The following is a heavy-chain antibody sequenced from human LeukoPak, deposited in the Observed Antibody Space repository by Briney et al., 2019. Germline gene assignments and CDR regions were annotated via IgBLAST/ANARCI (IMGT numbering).Heavy chain of an antibody. CDR3: ARDDRPSGHDFDY. CDR1: GFTFRDYN. J-gene: IGHJ4*02. Sequence: QSGRSLRISCTASGFTFRDYNINWFRQAPGRGLEWVCFIRSKADGGTTEYAASVKGRFTISRDDSKNVAYLQINNLRAEDTALYYCARDDRPSGHDFDYWGQGTLVTVSS. D-gene: IGHD6-6*01. V-gene: IGHV3-49*03. CDR2: IRSKADGGTT.